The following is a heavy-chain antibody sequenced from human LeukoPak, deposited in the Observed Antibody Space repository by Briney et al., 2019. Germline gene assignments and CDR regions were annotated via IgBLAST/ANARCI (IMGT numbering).Heavy chain of an antibody. Sequence: SETLSLTCAVYGGSFSGYYWSWIRQPPGKGLEWIGEINHSGSTNYNPSLKSRVTISVDTSKNQFSLKLSSVTAADTAVYYCARGEVRRSRITMIVVVTPGFDYWGQGTLVTASS. CDR1: GGSFSGYY. CDR2: INHSGST. CDR3: ARGEVRRSRITMIVVVTPGFDY. J-gene: IGHJ4*02. D-gene: IGHD3-22*01. V-gene: IGHV4-34*01.